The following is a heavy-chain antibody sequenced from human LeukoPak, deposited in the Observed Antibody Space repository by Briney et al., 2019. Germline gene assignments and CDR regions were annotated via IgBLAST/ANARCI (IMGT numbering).Heavy chain of an antibody. D-gene: IGHD3-10*01. CDR1: GFTFSAYA. CDR3: AKEADYYHASGPFDP. V-gene: IGHV3-23*01. J-gene: IGHJ5*02. CDR2: ISGSGSNT. Sequence: PGGSLRLSCEASGFTFSAYAMTWVRQAPGKGLEWVSSISGSGSNTNYADSVRGRLTISRDNSKNTLYLQMSSLRAEDTAIYYCAKEADYYHASGPFDPWGQGTLVTVSS.